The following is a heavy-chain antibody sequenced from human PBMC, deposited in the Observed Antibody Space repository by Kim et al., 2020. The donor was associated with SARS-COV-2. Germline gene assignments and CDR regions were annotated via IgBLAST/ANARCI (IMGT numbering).Heavy chain of an antibody. CDR1: GFTFSSYG. D-gene: IGHD5-12*01. CDR3: ARDPNSGYDLYYFDY. J-gene: IGHJ4*02. Sequence: GGSLRLSCAASGFTFSSYGMHWVRQAPGKGEWVAVIWYDGSNKYYADSVKGRFTISRDNCKNTLYLQMNSLRAEDTAVYYCARDPNSGYDLYYFDYWGQG. CDR2: IWYDGSNK. V-gene: IGHV3-33*01.